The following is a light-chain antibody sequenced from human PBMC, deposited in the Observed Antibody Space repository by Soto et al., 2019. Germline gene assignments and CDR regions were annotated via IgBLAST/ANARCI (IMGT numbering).Light chain of an antibody. CDR2: KVS. Sequence: DVVLTQSPLSLPVTLGQPASISCRSSQSLVHSDGNTYLSWFQQRPGQSPRRLIYKVSTWDSGVPDRFSGSGSGTDFTLKISRVEAEDVGFYYCMQATYWPWTFGQGTKVEIK. V-gene: IGKV2-30*02. J-gene: IGKJ1*01. CDR1: QSLVHSDGNTY. CDR3: MQATYWPWT.